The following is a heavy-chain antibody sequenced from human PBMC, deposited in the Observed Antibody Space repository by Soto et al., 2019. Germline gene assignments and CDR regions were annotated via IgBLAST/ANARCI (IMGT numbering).Heavy chain of an antibody. D-gene: IGHD3-10*01. V-gene: IGHV3-74*01. CDR3: ATAGSYRFDY. Sequence: EVQVVESGGGLVQPGGSLRLSCVGSGFTFSSTWMHWVRQVPGKGLEWVSRINPDGSSTNDADSVKGRFTISRDNAKKTLYLQMNGLRAEDTAVYYCATAGSYRFDYWGQGTLVTVSS. CDR1: GFTFSSTW. J-gene: IGHJ4*02. CDR2: INPDGSST.